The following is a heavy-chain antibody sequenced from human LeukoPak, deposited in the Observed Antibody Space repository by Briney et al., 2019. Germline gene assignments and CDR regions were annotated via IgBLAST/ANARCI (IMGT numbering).Heavy chain of an antibody. J-gene: IGHJ4*02. CDR2: INPNSGGT. D-gene: IGHD1-26*01. Sequence: GASVKVSCKASGYTFTGYYMHWVRQAPGQGLEWMGWINPNSGGTNYAQKFQGRVTMTRDTSISTAYMELSRLRSDDTAVYYCARGPAKWELLDFDYWGQGTLVTVSS. CDR3: ARGPAKWELLDFDY. CDR1: GYTFTGYY. V-gene: IGHV1-2*02.